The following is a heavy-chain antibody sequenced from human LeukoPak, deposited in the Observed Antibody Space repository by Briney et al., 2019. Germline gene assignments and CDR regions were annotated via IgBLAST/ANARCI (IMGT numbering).Heavy chain of an antibody. CDR1: GFTFSSYA. CDR3: AKVDAMSSGWYHFDY. Sequence: GGSLRLSCAASGFTFSSYAMSWVRQAPGKGLEWVSAISGSGGSTYYADSVKGRFTISRDNSKNTLYLQMDSLRAEVTAVYYCAKVDAMSSGWYHFDYWGQGTLVTVSS. V-gene: IGHV3-23*01. D-gene: IGHD6-19*01. J-gene: IGHJ4*02. CDR2: ISGSGGST.